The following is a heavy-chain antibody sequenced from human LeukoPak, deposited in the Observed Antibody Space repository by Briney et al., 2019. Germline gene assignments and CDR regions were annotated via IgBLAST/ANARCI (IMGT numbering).Heavy chain of an antibody. D-gene: IGHD2-15*01. V-gene: IGHV3-30*04. CDR1: GFTFRRYT. Sequence: GGSLRLSCVGSGFTFRRYTMHWVRQAPGKGLEWVAVISYDGSNKYYADSVKGRFTISRDNSNDTLYLRMDSLRAEDTAVYYCARARYCSGGTCYSRFDYWGQGTLVTVSS. CDR3: ARARYCSGGTCYSRFDY. J-gene: IGHJ4*02. CDR2: ISYDGSNK.